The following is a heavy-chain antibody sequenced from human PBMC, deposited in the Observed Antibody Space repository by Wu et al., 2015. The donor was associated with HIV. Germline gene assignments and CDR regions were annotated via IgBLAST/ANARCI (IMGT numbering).Heavy chain of an antibody. CDR3: ARGIEDYGSGSYYLDY. CDR2: VIPAILTA. Sequence: QVQLVQSGADVKKPGSSVRVSCKASGGSFNDYGFSWVRYTPGQGLEWMGRVIPAILTATYTQKFQGRLTITADDSTTTTYMELSSLRSEDTAVYYCARGIEDYGSGSYYLDYWGQGTLVTVSS. V-gene: IGHV1-69*13. D-gene: IGHD3-10*01. J-gene: IGHJ4*02. CDR1: GGSFNDYG.